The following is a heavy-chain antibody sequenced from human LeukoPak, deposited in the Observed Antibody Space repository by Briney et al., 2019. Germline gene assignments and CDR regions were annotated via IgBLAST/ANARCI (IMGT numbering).Heavy chain of an antibody. Sequence: GGSLRLSCAASGFTFSSYSMNWVRQAPGEGLEWVSYISSSSSTIYYADSVKGRFTISRDNAKNSLYLQMNSLRAEDTAVYYCARDLDTAMVSSYGMDVWGQGTTVTVSS. V-gene: IGHV3-48*01. CDR3: ARDLDTAMVSSYGMDV. CDR1: GFTFSSYS. CDR2: ISSSSSTI. J-gene: IGHJ6*02. D-gene: IGHD5-18*01.